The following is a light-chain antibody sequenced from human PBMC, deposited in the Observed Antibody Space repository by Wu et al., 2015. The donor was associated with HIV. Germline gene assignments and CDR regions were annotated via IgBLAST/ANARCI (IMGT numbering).Light chain of an antibody. CDR3: QQYNMYPWT. Sequence: DIQLTQSPSTLSASVGDKVTITCRARDNVSGLLAWYQQRPGQAPKLLIFQSSSLEIGIPSRFRGSGSERQFTLTINGLQSDDFATYYCQQYNMYPWTFGQGTKIDIK. CDR1: DNVSGL. V-gene: IGKV1-5*03. J-gene: IGKJ1*01. CDR2: QSS.